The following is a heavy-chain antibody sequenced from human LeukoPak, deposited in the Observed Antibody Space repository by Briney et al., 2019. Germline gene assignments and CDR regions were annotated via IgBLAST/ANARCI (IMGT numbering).Heavy chain of an antibody. CDR1: GFNFDDYA. Sequence: GGSLRLSCAVSGFNFDDYAMHWVRQAPGRGLEWVSGMSASAGSTYYADSVKGRFTISRDNSKNTLYLQMNSLRAEDTAVYYCAKDPGSLWFGESYFDYWGQGTLVTVSS. CDR2: MSASAGST. V-gene: IGHV3-23*01. J-gene: IGHJ4*02. CDR3: AKDPGSLWFGESYFDY. D-gene: IGHD3-10*01.